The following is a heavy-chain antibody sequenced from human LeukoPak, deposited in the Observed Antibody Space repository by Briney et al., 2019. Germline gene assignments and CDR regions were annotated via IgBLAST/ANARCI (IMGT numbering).Heavy chain of an antibody. CDR2: FDPEDGET. CDR3: ARAPGAAHNWFDP. V-gene: IGHV1-24*01. D-gene: IGHD6-6*01. CDR1: GYTLTELS. Sequence: GASVKVSCKVSGYTLTELSLHWVRQAPGKGLEWMGRFDPEDGETIYARKFQGRVTMTEDTSTDTAYMELSSLRSEDTAVYYCARAPGAAHNWFDPWGQGTLVTVSS. J-gene: IGHJ5*02.